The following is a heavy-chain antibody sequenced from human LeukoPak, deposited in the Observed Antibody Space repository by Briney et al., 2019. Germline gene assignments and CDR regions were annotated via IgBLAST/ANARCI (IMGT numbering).Heavy chain of an antibody. D-gene: IGHD2-21*01. CDR3: ARVDTYCGGDCYDPTDFDY. CDR2: IIPIFGTA. Sequence: SVKVSCKASGGTFSSYAISWVRQAPGQGLEWMGGIIPIFGTANYAQKFQGRVTITADESTSAAYMELSSLRSEDTAVYYCARVDTYCGGDCYDPTDFDYWGQGTLVTVSS. CDR1: GGTFSSYA. J-gene: IGHJ4*02. V-gene: IGHV1-69*13.